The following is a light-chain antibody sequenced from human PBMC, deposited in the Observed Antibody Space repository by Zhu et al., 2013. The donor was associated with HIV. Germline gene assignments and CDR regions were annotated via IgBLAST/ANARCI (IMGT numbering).Light chain of an antibody. CDR3: SSYTSSSTLXV. J-gene: IGLJ1*01. Sequence: QSALTQPASVSGSPGQSITISCTGTSSDVGGYNYVSWYQQHPGKAPKLMIYEVSNRPSGVSNRFSGSKSGNTASLTISGLQVEDEADYYCSSYTSSSTLXVFGTGTKVTVL. V-gene: IGLV2-14*01. CDR2: EVS. CDR1: SSDVGGYNY.